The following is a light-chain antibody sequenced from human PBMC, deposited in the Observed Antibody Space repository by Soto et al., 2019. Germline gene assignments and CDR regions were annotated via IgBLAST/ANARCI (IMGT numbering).Light chain of an antibody. Sequence: QSVLTQPASVSGSPGQSITIPCTGTSNDIGGYIYVSWYQHHPGRAPKLIIYEVRNRPSGVSNRFSGSKSDNTASLTISGLQAEDEATYYCSSYTSGDTLEFGGGTKVTVL. CDR3: SSYTSGDTLE. V-gene: IGLV2-14*01. CDR2: EVR. CDR1: SNDIGGYIY. J-gene: IGLJ2*01.